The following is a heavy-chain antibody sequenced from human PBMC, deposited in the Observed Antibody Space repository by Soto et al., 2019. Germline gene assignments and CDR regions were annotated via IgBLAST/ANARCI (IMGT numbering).Heavy chain of an antibody. Sequence: PGGSLRLSCAASGFTFSTYPMSWVRQAPGKGLEWVSGISGSGISTYYTDSVKGRFTISRDNSKNSLYLQMNSLRAEDTALYYCAKAYYSGSSYDAFDIWGQGTMVTVSS. D-gene: IGHD1-26*01. CDR3: AKAYYSGSSYDAFDI. J-gene: IGHJ3*02. CDR2: ISGSGIST. V-gene: IGHV3-23*01. CDR1: GFTFSTYP.